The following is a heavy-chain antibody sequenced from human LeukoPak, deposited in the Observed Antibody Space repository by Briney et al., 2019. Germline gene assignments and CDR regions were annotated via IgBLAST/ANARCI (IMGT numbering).Heavy chain of an antibody. CDR3: ARGPDASGIYRPGDY. J-gene: IGHJ4*02. D-gene: IGHD3-10*01. Sequence: GGSLRLSCAASGFTFSRHWMDWVRQAPGKGLVWVSRINSDGSSTSYAESVKGRFTISRDNANNILFLQMNSLRAEDTAVYYCARGPDASGIYRPGDYWGQGTLVTVSS. CDR1: GFTFSRHW. CDR2: INSDGSST. V-gene: IGHV3-74*01.